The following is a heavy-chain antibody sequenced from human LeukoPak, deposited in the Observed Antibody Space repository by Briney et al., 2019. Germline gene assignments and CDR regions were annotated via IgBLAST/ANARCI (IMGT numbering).Heavy chain of an antibody. CDR2: ISGSGGSP. CDR3: AKEDPLYHYGDYPP. CDR1: GFTFSSYA. Sequence: GGSLRLSCAASGFTFSSYAMSWVRQAPGKGLDWVSGISGSGGSPYYADSVKGRFTISRDNSKNTLYLQMNSLRDEDTAVYYCAKEDPLYHYGDYPPWGQGTLVTSST. D-gene: IGHD4-17*01. J-gene: IGHJ5*02. V-gene: IGHV3-23*01.